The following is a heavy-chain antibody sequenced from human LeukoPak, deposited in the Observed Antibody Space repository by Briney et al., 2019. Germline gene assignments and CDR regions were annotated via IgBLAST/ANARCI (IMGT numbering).Heavy chain of an antibody. D-gene: IGHD6-13*01. Sequence: SQTLSLTCTVSGGSISSGGYYWSWIRQPPGKGLEWIGYIYHSGSTYYNPSLKSRVTISVDRSKNQFSLKLSSVTAADTAVYYCARVGQLVPWFDPWGQGTLVTVSS. CDR1: GGSISSGGYY. J-gene: IGHJ5*02. CDR2: IYHSGST. CDR3: ARVGQLVPWFDP. V-gene: IGHV4-30-2*01.